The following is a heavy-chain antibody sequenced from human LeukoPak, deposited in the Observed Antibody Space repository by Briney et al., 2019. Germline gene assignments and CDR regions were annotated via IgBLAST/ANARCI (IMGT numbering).Heavy chain of an antibody. CDR2: IYHYSGST. J-gene: IGHJ2*01. V-gene: IGHV4-61*01. D-gene: IGHD3-16*01. CDR3: ARAPLYDSSGGDL. Sequence: SETLSLTCTVSGVSVSSGSFYWSWIRQPPGKGLEWIGYIYHYSGSTNYNPSLKSRVTISVDTSKNQFSLHLNSVTAVDTAVYYCARAPLYDSSGGDLWGRGTLVTVSS. CDR1: GVSVSSGSFY.